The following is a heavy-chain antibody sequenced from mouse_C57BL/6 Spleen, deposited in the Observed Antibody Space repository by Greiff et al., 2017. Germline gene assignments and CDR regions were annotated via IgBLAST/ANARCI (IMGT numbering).Heavy chain of an antibody. Sequence: GASVKMSCKASGYTFTSYTMHWVKQRPGQGLEWIGYINPSSGYTKYNQKFKDKATLTADKSSSTAYLQLSSMTSEDSAVYYCSRWGAGIDYWGQGTTLTVSS. CDR2: INPSSGYT. J-gene: IGHJ2*01. V-gene: IGHV1-4*01. CDR3: SRWGAGIDY. CDR1: GYTFTSYT.